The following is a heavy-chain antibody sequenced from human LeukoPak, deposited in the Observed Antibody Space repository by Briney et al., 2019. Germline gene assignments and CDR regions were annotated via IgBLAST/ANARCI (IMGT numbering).Heavy chain of an antibody. CDR3: TQESFPEAFVI. V-gene: IGHV3-15*01. Sequence: SGGSLRLSCAVSGFTFSNAWMSWVRQAPGKGLEWVGRIKRKSDGGTTDYAAPVRGRFTISRDDSKNMLYLQMNSLKTEDTAIYYCTQESFPEAFVIWGQGTMVTVSS. J-gene: IGHJ3*02. CDR1: GFTFSNAW. CDR2: IKRKSDGGTT.